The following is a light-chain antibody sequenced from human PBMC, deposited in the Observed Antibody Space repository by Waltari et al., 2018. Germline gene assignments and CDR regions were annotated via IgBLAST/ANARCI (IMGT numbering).Light chain of an antibody. CDR2: GAS. V-gene: IGKV3-11*01. J-gene: IGKJ4*01. CDR1: QSVRTN. Sequence: EIVMTQSPVTLSVSPGERAALSCRSSQSVRTNLAWYQQRPGQTPRLLIHGASTRAAEIPARFSGSGSGTDFTLTISSLEPEDFAVYYCQQRSNRPPLTFGGGTKVEIK. CDR3: QQRSNRPPLT.